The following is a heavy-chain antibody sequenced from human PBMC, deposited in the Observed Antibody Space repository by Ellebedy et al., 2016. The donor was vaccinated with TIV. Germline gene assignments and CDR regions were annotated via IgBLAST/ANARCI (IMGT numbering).Heavy chain of an antibody. V-gene: IGHV1-2*04. CDR1: GYTFTGYY. CDR3: ARGGEGGSTGYFDY. J-gene: IGHJ4*02. D-gene: IGHD1-26*01. Sequence: ASVKVSXKASGYTFTGYYMHWVRQAPGQGLEWMGWINPNSGGTNYAQKFQGWVTMTRDTSISTAYMELSRLRSDDTAVYYCARGGEGGSTGYFDYWGQGTLVTVSS. CDR2: INPNSGGT.